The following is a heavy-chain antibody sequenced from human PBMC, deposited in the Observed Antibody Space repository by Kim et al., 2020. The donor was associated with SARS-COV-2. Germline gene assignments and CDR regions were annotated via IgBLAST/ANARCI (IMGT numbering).Heavy chain of an antibody. CDR3: ARDYYDSSGYYYVDY. Sequence: SETLSLTCTVSGGSVSSGSYYWSWIRQPPGKGLEWIGYIYYSGSTNYNPSLKSRVTISVDTSKNQFSLKLSSVTAADTAVYYCARDYYDSSGYYYVDYWG. J-gene: IGHJ4*01. CDR2: IYYSGST. D-gene: IGHD3-22*01. CDR1: GGSVSSGSYY. V-gene: IGHV4-61*01.